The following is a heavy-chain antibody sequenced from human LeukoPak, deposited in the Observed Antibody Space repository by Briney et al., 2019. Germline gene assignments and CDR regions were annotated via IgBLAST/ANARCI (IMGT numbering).Heavy chain of an antibody. CDR1: GGSFSGYY. Sequence: SETLSLTCAVYGGSFSGYYWSWIRQPPGKGLEWIGEINHSGSTNYNPSLKSRVTISVDTPKNQFSLKLSSVTAADTAVYYCARSRSCIDYWGQGTLVTVSS. CDR3: ARSRSCIDY. D-gene: IGHD2-2*01. J-gene: IGHJ4*02. CDR2: INHSGST. V-gene: IGHV4-34*01.